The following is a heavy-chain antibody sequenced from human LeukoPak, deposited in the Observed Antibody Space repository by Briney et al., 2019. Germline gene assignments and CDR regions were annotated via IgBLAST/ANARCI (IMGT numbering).Heavy chain of an antibody. J-gene: IGHJ4*02. D-gene: IGHD6-6*01. V-gene: IGHV3-74*01. Sequence: GGSLRLPCAASGFTFSSYWMHWVRQAPGKGLVWVSRINTDGSSTTYADSVKGRFTISRDNAKNTLYLQMNSLRAEDTAVYYCARGYSSSYRIDYWGQGTLVTVSS. CDR2: INTDGSST. CDR3: ARGYSSSYRIDY. CDR1: GFTFSSYW.